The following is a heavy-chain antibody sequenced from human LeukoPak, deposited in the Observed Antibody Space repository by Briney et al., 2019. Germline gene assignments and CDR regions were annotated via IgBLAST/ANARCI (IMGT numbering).Heavy chain of an antibody. CDR3: TRELAGTTVED. J-gene: IGHJ4*02. CDR2: IYYSGST. Sequence: SETLSLTCTVSGGSISTSSYYWGWIRQPPGKGLEWIGSIYYSGSTYYNPSLKSRVTISVDTSKNQFSLTLTSVTAADTALYYCTRELAGTTVEDWGQGTLVTVSS. CDR1: GGSISTSSYY. D-gene: IGHD1-1*01. V-gene: IGHV4-39*02.